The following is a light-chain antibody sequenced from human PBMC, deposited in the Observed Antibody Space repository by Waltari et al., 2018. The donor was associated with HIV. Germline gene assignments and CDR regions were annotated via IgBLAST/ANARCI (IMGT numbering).Light chain of an antibody. V-gene: IGKV2-28*01. CDR3: MQALQTPFT. CDR1: QSLLNSNGYNY. CDR2: LGS. J-gene: IGKJ3*01. Sequence: DIVMTQSPLSLPVTPGEPASISCRSSQSLLNSNGYNYLDWYVQKPGQSPQLLIYLGSDRASGVPDRFSVSGSGTEFTRKISRVDAEDVWVYYCMQALQTPFTFGPGTKLDIK.